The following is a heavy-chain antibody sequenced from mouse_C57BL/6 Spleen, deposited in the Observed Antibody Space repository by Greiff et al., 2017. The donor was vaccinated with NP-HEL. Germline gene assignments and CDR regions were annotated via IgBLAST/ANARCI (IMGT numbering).Heavy chain of an antibody. CDR2: IDPSDSYT. D-gene: IGHD2-3*01. Sequence: VQLQQPGAELVKPGASVKLSCKASGYTFTSYWMQWVKQRPGQGLEWIGEIDPSDSYTNYNQKFKGKATLTVDTSSSTAYMQLSSLTSEDSAVYYCARYDGYPYAMDYWGQGTSVTVSS. V-gene: IGHV1-50*01. CDR1: GYTFTSYW. CDR3: ARYDGYPYAMDY. J-gene: IGHJ4*01.